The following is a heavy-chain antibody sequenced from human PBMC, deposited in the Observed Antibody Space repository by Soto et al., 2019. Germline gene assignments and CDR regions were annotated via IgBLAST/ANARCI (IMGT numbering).Heavy chain of an antibody. CDR1: GGSFSGYY. V-gene: IGHV4-34*01. J-gene: IGHJ4*02. CDR2: INHSGSA. D-gene: IGHD6-13*01. Sequence: PETLSLTCAVYGGSFSGYYCSLIRQPPRKALEWIGDINHSGSANSNPSLKSRVTISLDTSKNEFSLNLSSVTAADTAVYYCARGSRGYSISWSDYWGRGTMVTVSS. CDR3: ARGSRGYSISWSDY.